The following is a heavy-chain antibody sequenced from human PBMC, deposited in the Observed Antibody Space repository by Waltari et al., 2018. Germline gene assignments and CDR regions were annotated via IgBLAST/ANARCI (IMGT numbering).Heavy chain of an antibody. V-gene: IGHV4-4*07. J-gene: IGHJ6*03. CDR1: GGSISSYY. Sequence: QVQLQESGPGLVKPSETLSLTCTVSGGSISSYYWSWIRQPAGKGLEWIGRIYTSGSTNDNPSSKSRVTMSVDTSKNQFSLKLSSVTAADTAVYYCARVKGYCSSTSCLYYYYYMDVWGKGTTVTISS. CDR2: IYTSGST. CDR3: ARVKGYCSSTSCLYYYYYMDV. D-gene: IGHD2-2*01.